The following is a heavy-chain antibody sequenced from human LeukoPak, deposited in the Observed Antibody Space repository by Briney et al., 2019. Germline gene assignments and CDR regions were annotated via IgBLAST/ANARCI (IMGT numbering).Heavy chain of an antibody. CDR3: AKDQRSYYASGSHYRGGNWFDP. CDR1: GFTYSSYA. Sequence: GRSLRLSCAASGFTYSSYAMHWVRQAPGKGLEWVAVISYDGSNKYYADSVKGRFTISRDNSKNTVYVQMNSLRAEDTAVYYCAKDQRSYYASGSHYRGGNWFDPWGQGTLVTVSS. J-gene: IGHJ5*02. D-gene: IGHD3-10*01. V-gene: IGHV3-30*04. CDR2: ISYDGSNK.